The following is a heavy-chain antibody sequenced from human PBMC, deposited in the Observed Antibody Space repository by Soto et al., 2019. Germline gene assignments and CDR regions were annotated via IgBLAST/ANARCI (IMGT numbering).Heavy chain of an antibody. Sequence: QLGGSLRLSCAASGFTFSSYAMHWARQAPGKGREWGAVISYDGSNKYYADPVKGRFTISRDNSKNTLYLQMNSLRAEDTAVYYCARDECSGGSCYPNYFDYWGQGTLVTVSS. CDR2: ISYDGSNK. D-gene: IGHD2-15*01. V-gene: IGHV3-30-3*01. J-gene: IGHJ4*02. CDR3: ARDECSGGSCYPNYFDY. CDR1: GFTFSSYA.